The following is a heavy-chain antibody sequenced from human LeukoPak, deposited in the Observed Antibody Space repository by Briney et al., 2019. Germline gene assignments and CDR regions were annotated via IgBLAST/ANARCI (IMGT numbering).Heavy chain of an antibody. CDR1: GGSFSGYY. V-gene: IGHV4-34*01. Sequence: SETLSLTCAVYGGSFSGYYWSWIRQPPGKGLEWIGEINHSGSTNYNPSLKSRVTISVDTSKNQFSLKLSSVTAADTAVYYCARDPTYYDFWSGYPGTPYYFDYWGQGTLVTVSS. CDR2: INHSGST. J-gene: IGHJ4*02. D-gene: IGHD3-3*01. CDR3: ARDPTYYDFWSGYPGTPYYFDY.